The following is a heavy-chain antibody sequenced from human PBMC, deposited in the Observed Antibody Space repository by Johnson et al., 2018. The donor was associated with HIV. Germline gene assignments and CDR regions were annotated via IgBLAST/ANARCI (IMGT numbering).Heavy chain of an antibody. J-gene: IGHJ3*02. V-gene: IGHV3-48*01. Sequence: VQLVESGGGVVQPGRSLRLSCAASGFTFSSYAMHWVRQAPGKGLEWVSYISSSGSTIYYADSVKGRFTISRDNSKNTLFLQMNSLRAEDTAVYYCARGIAVSNWVDIWGQGTMVTVSS. CDR2: ISSSGSTI. CDR1: GFTFSSYA. CDR3: ARGIAVSNWVDI. D-gene: IGHD6-19*01.